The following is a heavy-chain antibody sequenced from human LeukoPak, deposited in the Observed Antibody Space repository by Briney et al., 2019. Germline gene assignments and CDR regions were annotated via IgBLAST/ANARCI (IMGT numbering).Heavy chain of an antibody. CDR3: QTGDLDY. D-gene: IGHD7-27*01. J-gene: IGHJ4*02. V-gene: IGHV3-30*02. Sequence: GGSLRLSCAASGFTFSSYGMHWVRQAPGKGLEWVAFIRYDGSNKYYADCVKGRFTISRDNSKNTLYLQMNSLRAEDTAVYYCQTGDLDYWGQGTLVTVSS. CDR1: GFTFSSYG. CDR2: IRYDGSNK.